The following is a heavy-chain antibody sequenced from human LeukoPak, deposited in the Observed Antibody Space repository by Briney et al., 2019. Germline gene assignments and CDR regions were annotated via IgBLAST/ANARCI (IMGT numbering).Heavy chain of an antibody. V-gene: IGHV4-31*03. CDR1: GGSISSGGYY. D-gene: IGHD1-1*01. Sequence: PSETLSLTCTVSGGSISSGGYYWSWIRQHPGKGLEWIEYIYYSGSTYYNPSLKSRVAISVDTTKNQFSLKLSSVTAADTAVYYRVRVRLDYAFDIWGQGTMVTVSS. CDR3: VRVRLDYAFDI. J-gene: IGHJ3*02. CDR2: IYYSGST.